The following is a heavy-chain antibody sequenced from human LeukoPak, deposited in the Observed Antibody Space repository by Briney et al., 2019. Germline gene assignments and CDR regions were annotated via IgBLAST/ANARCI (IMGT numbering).Heavy chain of an antibody. V-gene: IGHV4-61*08. CDR1: GGSISSGGYY. J-gene: IGHJ4*02. CDR3: ASDPGESGSFFY. D-gene: IGHD1-26*01. Sequence: PSETLSLTCTVSGGSISSGGYYWSWIRQHPGKGLEWIGYIYYSGSTNYNPSLKSRVTISVDTSKNQFSLKLSSVTAADTAVYYCASDPGESGSFFYWGQGTLVTVSS. CDR2: IYYSGST.